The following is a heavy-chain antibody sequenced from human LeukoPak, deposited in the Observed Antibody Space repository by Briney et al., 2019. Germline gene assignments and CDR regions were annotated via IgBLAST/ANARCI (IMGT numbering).Heavy chain of an antibody. V-gene: IGHV3-21*01. Sequence: GGSLRLSCAASGFTFSSYSMNWVRQAPGKGLEWVSSISSSSSYIYYADSVKCRFTISRDNAKNSLYLQMNSLRAEDTAVYYCARIAAVSGADWEYFDYWGQGTLVTVSS. CDR1: GFTFSSYS. D-gene: IGHD6-13*01. J-gene: IGHJ4*02. CDR3: ARIAAVSGADWEYFDY. CDR2: ISSSSSYI.